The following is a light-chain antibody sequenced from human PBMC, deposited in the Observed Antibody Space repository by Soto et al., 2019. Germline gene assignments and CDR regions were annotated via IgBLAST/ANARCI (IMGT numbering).Light chain of an antibody. CDR1: QSVLYSSNNKNY. CDR3: QQYYSTPYT. V-gene: IGKV4-1*01. J-gene: IGKJ2*01. CDR2: WAS. Sequence: DIVMTQSPDSLAVSLGERATINCKSSQSVLYSSNNKNYLAWYQQKPGQPPKLLIYWASTGESGVPDRFSGSGSGTDFTLTISSLQAEDGAVYYCQQYYSTPYTFGQGTKLEIK.